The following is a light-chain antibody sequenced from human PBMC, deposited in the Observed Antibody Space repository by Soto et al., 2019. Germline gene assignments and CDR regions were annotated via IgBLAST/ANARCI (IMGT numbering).Light chain of an antibody. J-gene: IGKJ4*01. V-gene: IGKV3-20*01. CDR2: GTS. CDR1: QSVSSN. CDR3: QQHYSSPLT. Sequence: ELVLTQSPGTLSLSPGERATLSCRASQSVSSNVAWYQQKPGQAPRLLIYGTSSRATGTPDRFSGSGSGTDFTLTISSLEPEDFAVYYCQQHYSSPLTFGGGTKVEIK.